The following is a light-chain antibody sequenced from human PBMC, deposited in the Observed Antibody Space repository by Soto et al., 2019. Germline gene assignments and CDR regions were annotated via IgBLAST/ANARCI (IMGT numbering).Light chain of an antibody. CDR1: QSVTSN. J-gene: IGKJ1*01. CDR2: GAS. Sequence: EIVMTQSPATLSVSPGERATLSCRASQSVTSNIAWYQQKPGQAPRLLIYGASTRATGIPARFSGSGSGTEFTLTISSLQSEDFAVYYCQQYNNWPPSTFGQGTKV. CDR3: QQYNNWPPST. V-gene: IGKV3-15*01.